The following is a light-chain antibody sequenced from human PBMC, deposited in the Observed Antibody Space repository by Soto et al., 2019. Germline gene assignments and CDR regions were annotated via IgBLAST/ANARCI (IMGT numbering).Light chain of an antibody. CDR3: QHYNSYSEA. V-gene: IGKV1-5*03. CDR2: KAS. CDR1: QTISSW. Sequence: DIQMTQSPSTLAGSLGDRLTITCRASQTISSWLAWYQQKPGKAPKLPIYKASTLKSGVPSRFSGSGSGTEFTLTISSLQPDDFATYYCQHYNSYSEAFGQGPKVDI. J-gene: IGKJ1*01.